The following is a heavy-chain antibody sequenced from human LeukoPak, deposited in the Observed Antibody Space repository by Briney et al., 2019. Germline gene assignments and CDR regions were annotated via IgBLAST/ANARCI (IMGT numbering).Heavy chain of an antibody. V-gene: IGHV4-59*01. CDR1: GGSIGDYF. J-gene: IGHJ4*02. D-gene: IGHD2-21*01. CDR2: IFYNGNT. Sequence: PSETLSLTCTVSGGSIGDYFWSWLRQPPGKGLEWVGWIFYNGNTNYNSSLKSRLTMSVDASKNQFYLKLNSVTAADTAVYYCARYSSDHDGRHFEFWGQGILVTVSS. CDR3: ARYSSDHDGRHFEF.